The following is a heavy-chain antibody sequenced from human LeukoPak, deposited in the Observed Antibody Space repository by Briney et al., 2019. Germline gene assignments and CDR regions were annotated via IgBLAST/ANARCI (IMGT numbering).Heavy chain of an antibody. Sequence: GGSLRLSCAASGFTFSSYAMSWVRQAPGKGLEWVSAISGSGGSTYYADSVKGRFTISRDNSKNTLYLQMNSLRAEDTAVYYCAKGEYYYDSSGYFLHWGQGTLVTVSS. CDR3: AKGEYYYDSSGYFLH. V-gene: IGHV3-23*01. J-gene: IGHJ4*02. CDR1: GFTFSSYA. CDR2: ISGSGGST. D-gene: IGHD3-22*01.